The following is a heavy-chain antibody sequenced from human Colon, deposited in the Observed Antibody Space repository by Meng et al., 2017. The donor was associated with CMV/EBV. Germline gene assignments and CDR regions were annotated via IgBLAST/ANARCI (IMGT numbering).Heavy chain of an antibody. Sequence: GESLKISCGASGFSVRNNYISWVRQGPGKGLEWVSVIYDTGRTYYADSVKGRFTVSRDESKNTVFLQMNNLRAEDTAVYYCARNRLECGGDCYFADSWGQGTLVTVSS. CDR2: IYDTGRT. CDR1: GFSVRNNY. CDR3: ARNRLECGGDCYFADS. D-gene: IGHD2-21*02. J-gene: IGHJ5*02. V-gene: IGHV3-66*01.